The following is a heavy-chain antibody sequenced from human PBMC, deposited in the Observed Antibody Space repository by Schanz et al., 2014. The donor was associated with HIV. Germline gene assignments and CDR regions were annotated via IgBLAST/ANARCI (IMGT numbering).Heavy chain of an antibody. Sequence: QVQLLQSGAELKKPGASVRVSCKASGYTFVSYDINWIRQAPGQGPEWMGWVNPDSGNTGYAQKFQGRVTMSRNVPKNTAYMELRGLTSEDTAVYFCARGPDYSSASYKFDYWGQGTPVSVYS. CDR3: ARGPDYSSASYKFDY. V-gene: IGHV1-8*01. J-gene: IGHJ4*02. D-gene: IGHD4-4*01. CDR2: VNPDSGNT. CDR1: GYTFVSYD.